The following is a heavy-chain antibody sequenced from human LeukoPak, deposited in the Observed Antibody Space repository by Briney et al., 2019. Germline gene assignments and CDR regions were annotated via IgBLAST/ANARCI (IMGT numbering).Heavy chain of an antibody. CDR1: GFTFSSYA. CDR3: AKRSCSGGSCNFDY. Sequence: GGSLRLSCAASGFTFSSYAMSWVRQATGKGLEWCSAIGDSGGATNYADSVKGRFTISRDNSKNTLYLQMNSLRAEDTAVYYCAKRSCSGGSCNFDYWGQGTLVTVSS. J-gene: IGHJ4*02. V-gene: IGHV3-23*01. CDR2: IGDSGGAT. D-gene: IGHD2-15*01.